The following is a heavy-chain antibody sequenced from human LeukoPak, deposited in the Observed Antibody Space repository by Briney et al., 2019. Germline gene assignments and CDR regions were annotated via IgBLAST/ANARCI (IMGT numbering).Heavy chain of an antibody. J-gene: IGHJ1*01. V-gene: IGHV4-39*07. CDR1: GGSISSSSYY. CDR2: IYYSGST. Sequence: SETLSLTCTVSGGSISSSSYYWGWIRQPPGKGLEWIGSIYYSGSTYYNPSLKSRVTISVDTSKNQFFLKLSSVTAADTAVYYCARDPSGEQWLVRGYFQHWGQGTLVTVSS. D-gene: IGHD6-19*01. CDR3: ARDPSGEQWLVRGYFQH.